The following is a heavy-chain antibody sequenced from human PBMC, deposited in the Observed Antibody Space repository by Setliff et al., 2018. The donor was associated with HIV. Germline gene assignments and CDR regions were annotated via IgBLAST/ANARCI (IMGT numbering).Heavy chain of an antibody. V-gene: IGHV3-23*01. CDR3: AKVDNGHCTSASCRDFDY. D-gene: IGHD2-2*03. CDR2: IIESGGT. Sequence: GGSLRLSCAASEFTLSGYSMTWVRQAPGKGLEWVSAIIESGGTFYSDSVKGRFTISRDNSKNTLYLQMNSLTAEDTAVYYCAKVDNGHCTSASCRDFDYRGQGTLVTVSS. J-gene: IGHJ4*02. CDR1: EFTLSGYS.